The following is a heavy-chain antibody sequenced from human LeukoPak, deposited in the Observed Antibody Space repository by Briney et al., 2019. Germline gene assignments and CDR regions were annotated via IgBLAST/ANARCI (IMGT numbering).Heavy chain of an antibody. CDR2: INQDGSEK. D-gene: IGHD5-24*01. J-gene: IGHJ4*02. CDR3: ARERDGRFFDY. CDR1: GLTFRSFW. V-gene: IGHV3-7*01. Sequence: GGSLRLSCAVSGLTFRSFWMSWVRQAPGKGLEWVANINQDGSEKYFVDSVRGRFAISRDNSKNSLHLQMNTLRAEDTAVYYCARERDGRFFDYWGQGTLVTVSS.